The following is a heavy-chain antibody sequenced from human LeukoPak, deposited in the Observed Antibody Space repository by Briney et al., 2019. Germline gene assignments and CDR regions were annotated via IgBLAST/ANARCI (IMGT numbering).Heavy chain of an antibody. Sequence: SETLSLTCTVSGGSISSSSYYWGWIRQPPGKGLEWIGSIYYSGSTYYNPSLKSRVTISVDTSKNQFSLKLSSVTAADTAVYYCAREGTAYCGGDCYPHFFDYWGQGTLVTVSS. CDR2: IYYSGST. V-gene: IGHV4-39*02. J-gene: IGHJ4*02. CDR3: AREGTAYCGGDCYPHFFDY. CDR1: GGSISSSSYY. D-gene: IGHD2-21*02.